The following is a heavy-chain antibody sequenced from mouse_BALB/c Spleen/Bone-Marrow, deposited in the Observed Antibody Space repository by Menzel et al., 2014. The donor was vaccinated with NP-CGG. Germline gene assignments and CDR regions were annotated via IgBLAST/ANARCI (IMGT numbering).Heavy chain of an antibody. CDR2: ISFDGTN. CDR1: GYSITSSYF. CDR3: ARTYYRYGAYYFDT. J-gene: IGHJ2*01. V-gene: IGHV3-6*02. D-gene: IGHD2-14*01. Sequence: EVQLVESGPGLVKPSQSLSLTCSVTGYSITSSYFWNWIRQFPGNKLEWMGYISFDGTNNYNPSLKNRISITRDTSKNQFFLKLSSVTTEDTATFYCARTYYRYGAYYFDTWGQGTTLTVSS.